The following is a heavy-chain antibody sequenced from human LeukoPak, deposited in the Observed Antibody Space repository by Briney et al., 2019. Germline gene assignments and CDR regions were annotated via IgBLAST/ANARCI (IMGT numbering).Heavy chain of an antibody. J-gene: IGHJ6*02. Sequence: GGSLRLSCAASGFTFSSYAMHWVRQAPGKGLEWVAVISYDGSNRYYADSVKGRFTISRDNSKNTLYLQMNSQRAEDTAVYYCARESMTTVTTGMDVWGQGTTVTVSS. CDR1: GFTFSSYA. CDR3: ARESMTTVTTGMDV. V-gene: IGHV3-30-3*01. D-gene: IGHD4-17*01. CDR2: ISYDGSNR.